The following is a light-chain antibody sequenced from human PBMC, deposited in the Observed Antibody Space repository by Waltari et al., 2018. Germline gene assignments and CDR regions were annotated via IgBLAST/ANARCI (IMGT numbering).Light chain of an antibody. CDR3: NSYTGSSSWV. J-gene: IGLJ3*02. Sequence: QSALTQPATVSGSPGQSITISCYGTSSDIGFYNYVSWYQQHPGKAPKLIIYDVSRRPSWFSDRFSGSKAGNTASLTISGLQAEDEADYYCNSYTGSSSWVFGGGTKVTVL. CDR1: SSDIGFYNY. V-gene: IGLV2-14*01. CDR2: DVS.